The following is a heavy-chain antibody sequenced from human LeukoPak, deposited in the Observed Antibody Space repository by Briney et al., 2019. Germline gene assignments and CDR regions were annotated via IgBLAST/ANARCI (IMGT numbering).Heavy chain of an antibody. CDR2: FDPEDGET. J-gene: IGHJ1*01. CDR3: ARVSSRSSGWYRPPQH. CDR1: GYTLTELS. D-gene: IGHD6-19*01. V-gene: IGHV1-24*01. Sequence: ASVKVSCKVSGYTLTELSMHWVRQAPGKGLEWMGGFDPEDGETIYAQKFQGRVTMTEDTSTDTAYMELRSLRSDDTAVYYCARVSSRSSGWYRPPQHWGQGTLVTVSS.